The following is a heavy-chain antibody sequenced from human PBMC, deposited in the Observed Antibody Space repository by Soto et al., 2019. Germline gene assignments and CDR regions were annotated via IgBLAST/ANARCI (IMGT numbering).Heavy chain of an antibody. D-gene: IGHD1-1*01. CDR1: GGTFSSYT. Sequence: SVKVSCKASGGTFSSYTISWVRQAPGQGLEWMGRIIPILGIANYAQKFQGRVTITADKSTSTAYMELSSLRSEDTAVYYCARSTLSVHHFDYWGHGTQVTVSS. CDR3: ARSTLSVHHFDY. V-gene: IGHV1-69*02. CDR2: IIPILGIA. J-gene: IGHJ4*01.